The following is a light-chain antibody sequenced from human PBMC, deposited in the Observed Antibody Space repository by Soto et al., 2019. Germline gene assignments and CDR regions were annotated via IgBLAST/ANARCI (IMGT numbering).Light chain of an antibody. CDR2: EVS. Sequence: QSALTQPPSVSGSPGQSVTISCSGTSCDVGSYNRVSWYQQPPGTAPKLMIYEVSNRPSGVPDRFSGSKSGNTASLTISGLQAEDEADYYCSSYTSRNTLDVVFGGGTKLTVL. CDR1: SCDVGSYNR. J-gene: IGLJ2*01. V-gene: IGLV2-18*02. CDR3: SSYTSRNTLDVV.